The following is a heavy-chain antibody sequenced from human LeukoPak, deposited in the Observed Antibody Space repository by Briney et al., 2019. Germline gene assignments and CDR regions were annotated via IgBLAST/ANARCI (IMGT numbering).Heavy chain of an antibody. CDR2: IDSDGRST. CDR1: GFTFSTDW. J-gene: IGHJ4*02. CDR3: AREFVATGC. D-gene: IGHD2-21*01. V-gene: IGHV3-74*01. Sequence: PRRSLRLSCAVSGFTFSTDWVHSVAQAPGKGLVWVSRIDSDGRSTSYADSVKGRFTISRDNAKNTLYLQMNSLRAEDTAVYYCAREFVATGCWGQGTLVTVSS.